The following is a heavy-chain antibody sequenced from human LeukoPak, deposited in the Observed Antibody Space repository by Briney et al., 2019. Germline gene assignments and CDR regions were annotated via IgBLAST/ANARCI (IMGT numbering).Heavy chain of an antibody. Sequence: ASVKVSCKASGYSFIYYSIHWVRQAPGQGLEWMGRINPNGGGTSYAQNFQGRVSMTRDTSISTTYMELSGLTSDDTAVYYCARGGSGSGYLYYFDYWGQGTLVSVSS. CDR1: GYSFIYYS. J-gene: IGHJ4*01. CDR2: INPNGGGT. V-gene: IGHV1-2*06. D-gene: IGHD3-10*01. CDR3: ARGGSGSGYLYYFDY.